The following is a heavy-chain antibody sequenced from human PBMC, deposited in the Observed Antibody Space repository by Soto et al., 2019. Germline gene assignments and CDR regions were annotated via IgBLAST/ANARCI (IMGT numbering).Heavy chain of an antibody. CDR1: GYTFTSYA. D-gene: IGHD6-13*01. J-gene: IGHJ4*02. CDR2: INAGNGNT. CDR3: ARGYSSSWPLDY. V-gene: IGHV1-3*01. Sequence: QVQLVQSGAEVKKPGASVKVSCKASGYTFTSYAMHWVRQAPGQRLEWMGWINAGNGNTKYSQKFQGRVTITRDTSASTAYMELSSLRSEDTAVYYCARGYSSSWPLDYWGQGTLFTVSS.